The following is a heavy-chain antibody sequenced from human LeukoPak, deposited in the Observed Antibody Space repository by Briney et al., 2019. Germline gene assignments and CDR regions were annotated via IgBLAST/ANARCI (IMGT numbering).Heavy chain of an antibody. CDR1: GGSISSGGYS. CDR3: ARGIVPAANFDY. Sequence: SQTLSLTCAVSGGSISSGGYSWCWIRQPPGKGLEWIGYIYHSGSTYYNPSLKSRVTISVDRSKNQFSLKLSSVTAADTAVYYCARGIVPAANFDYWGQGTLVTVSS. V-gene: IGHV4-30-2*01. J-gene: IGHJ4*02. D-gene: IGHD2-2*01. CDR2: IYHSGST.